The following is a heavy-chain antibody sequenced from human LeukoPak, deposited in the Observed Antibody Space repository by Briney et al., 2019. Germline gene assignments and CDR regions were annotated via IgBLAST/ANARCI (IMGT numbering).Heavy chain of an antibody. CDR2: ISSSSSYI. J-gene: IGHJ4*02. Sequence: GGSPRLSCAASGFTFSSYSMNWVRQAPGKGLEWVSSISSSSSYIYYADSVKGRFTVSRDNAKNSLYLQMNSLRAEDTAVYYCARDVAENWNFDYWGQGTLVTVSS. D-gene: IGHD1-1*01. CDR3: ARDVAENWNFDY. CDR1: GFTFSSYS. V-gene: IGHV3-21*01.